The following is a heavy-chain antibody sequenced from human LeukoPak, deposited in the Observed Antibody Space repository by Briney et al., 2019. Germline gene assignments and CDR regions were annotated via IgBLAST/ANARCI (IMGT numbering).Heavy chain of an antibody. CDR2: IYYTRST. J-gene: IGHJ4*02. CDR1: GRSISRGGYY. D-gene: IGHD5-18*01. V-gene: IGHV4-31*03. CDR3: SRVNTPMVTGFGY. Sequence: SETLSLTCTLAGRSISRGGYYWSRLRQHPWKGLEWIGYIYYTRSTYYNPSLKSRDNISVDAYKHQYSLKLGSVTAADTAVYHCSRVNTPMVTGFGYWGQGTLVTVPS.